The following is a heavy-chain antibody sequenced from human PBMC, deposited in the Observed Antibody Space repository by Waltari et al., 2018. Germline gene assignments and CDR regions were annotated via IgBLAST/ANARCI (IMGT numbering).Heavy chain of an antibody. CDR3: ARAYYDFWSGSTNWFDP. D-gene: IGHD3-3*01. V-gene: IGHV4-34*01. Sequence: QVQLQQWGAGLLKPSETLSLTCAVYGGSFSGYYWSWIRQPPGKGLEWIGEINHSGSNNYNPSLKSRVTISVDTSKNQFSLKLSSVTAADTAVYYCARAYYDFWSGSTNWFDPWGQGTLVTVSS. CDR2: INHSGSN. J-gene: IGHJ5*02. CDR1: GGSFSGYY.